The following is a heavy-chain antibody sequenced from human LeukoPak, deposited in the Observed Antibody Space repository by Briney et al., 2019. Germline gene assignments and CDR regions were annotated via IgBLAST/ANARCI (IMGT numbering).Heavy chain of an antibody. CDR2: ISSSSSYT. D-gene: IGHD3-10*01. J-gene: IGHJ4*02. V-gene: IGHV3-11*06. CDR3: ARERGSGSY. Sequence: PGGSLRHSCAASGFTFSDYYMSWIRQAPGKGLEWVSYISSSSSYTNYADSVKGRFTISRDNAKNSLYLQMNSLRAEDTAVYYCARERGSGSYWGQGTLVTVSS. CDR1: GFTFSDYY.